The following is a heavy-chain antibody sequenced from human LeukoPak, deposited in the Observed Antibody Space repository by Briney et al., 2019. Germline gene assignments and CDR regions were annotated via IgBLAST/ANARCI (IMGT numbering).Heavy chain of an antibody. J-gene: IGHJ5*02. Sequence: SETLSLTCTVSGGSISSSSSYWGWIRQPPGRGLEWFGSIYYSGSTYYNPSLKSRVTISVDTSKNQFSLKLSSVTAADTAVYYCARETAPRFLDPWGQGTLVTVSS. V-gene: IGHV4-39*07. CDR2: IYYSGST. CDR1: GGSISSSSSY. CDR3: ARETAPRFLDP. D-gene: IGHD3-3*01.